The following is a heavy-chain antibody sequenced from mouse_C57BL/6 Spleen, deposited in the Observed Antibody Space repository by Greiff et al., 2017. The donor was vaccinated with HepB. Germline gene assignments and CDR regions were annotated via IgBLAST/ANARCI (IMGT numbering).Heavy chain of an antibody. CDR2: IYPGSGST. CDR1: GYTFTSYW. V-gene: IGHV1-55*01. D-gene: IGHD2-2*01. Sequence: QVQLQQPGAELVKPGASVKMSCKASGYTFTSYWITWVKQRPGQGLEWIGDIYPGSGSTNFNEKFKSKATLTVDTSSSTAYMQLSSLTSEDSAVYSCARKDYGYDEAWFAYWGQGTLVTVSA. CDR3: ARKDYGYDEAWFAY. J-gene: IGHJ3*01.